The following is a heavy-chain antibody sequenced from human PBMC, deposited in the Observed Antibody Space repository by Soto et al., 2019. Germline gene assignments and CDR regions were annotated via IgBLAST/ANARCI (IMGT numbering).Heavy chain of an antibody. CDR3: GRGGIAAAGGYNWFDP. Sequence: QVQLVESGGGVVQPGRSLRLSCAASGFTFSSYGMHWVRQAPGKGLEWVAVIWYDGSNKYYADSVKGRFTISRDNSKNTLYLQMNSLRAEDTAVYYCGRGGIAAAGGYNWFDPWGQGTLVTVSS. V-gene: IGHV3-33*01. J-gene: IGHJ5*02. CDR1: GFTFSSYG. D-gene: IGHD6-13*01. CDR2: IWYDGSNK.